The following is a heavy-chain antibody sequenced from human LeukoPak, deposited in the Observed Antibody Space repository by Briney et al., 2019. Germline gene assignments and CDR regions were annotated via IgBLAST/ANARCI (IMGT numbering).Heavy chain of an antibody. CDR3: ARGGQLWAYFDY. Sequence: SETLSLTCSVSGGSISSSSYYWGWIRQPPGKGLEWIGSIYYSGSTYYNPSLQRRVTISVDTSKNQFSLKLSSVTAADTAVYYCARGGQLWAYFDYWGQGTLVTVSS. V-gene: IGHV4-39*01. D-gene: IGHD5-18*01. J-gene: IGHJ4*02. CDR1: GGSISSSSYY. CDR2: IYYSGST.